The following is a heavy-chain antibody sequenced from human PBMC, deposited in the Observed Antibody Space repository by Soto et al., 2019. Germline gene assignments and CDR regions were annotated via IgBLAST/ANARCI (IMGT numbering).Heavy chain of an antibody. V-gene: IGHV4-39*01. Sequence: QLQLQESGPGLVKPSETLSLTCTVSGGSISSRGYYWGWIRQPPGKGLEWIGTIYYSGITYYNPSRKSRVTISVDTSKNQFSLKLSSVTAADTAVYYCATSNWFDPWGQGTLVTVSS. CDR3: ATSNWFDP. CDR2: IYYSGIT. CDR1: GGSISSRGYY. J-gene: IGHJ5*02.